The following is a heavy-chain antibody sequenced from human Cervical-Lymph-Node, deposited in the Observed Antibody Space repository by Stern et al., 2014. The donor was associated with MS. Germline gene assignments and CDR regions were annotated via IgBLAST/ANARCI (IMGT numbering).Heavy chain of an antibody. V-gene: IGHV3-30-3*01. Sequence: VQLVESGGGVVRPGRSLRLSCAASGFTFSSFAIHWVRQAPGKGLEWVAVTSHDGNIKYYADSVKGRFTISRDNSKNTLYLQMNGLRPGDTAVYYCAILRILLWFNRPTTDYFDSWGQGTLVTVSS. J-gene: IGHJ4*02. CDR1: GFTFSSFA. D-gene: IGHD5-18*01. CDR2: TSHDGNIK. CDR3: AILRILLWFNRPTTDYFDS.